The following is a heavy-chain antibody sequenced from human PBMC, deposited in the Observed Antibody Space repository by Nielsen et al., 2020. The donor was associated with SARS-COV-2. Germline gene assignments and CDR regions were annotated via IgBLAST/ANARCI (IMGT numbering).Heavy chain of an antibody. Sequence: VRPMPGKGLEWMGIINPSGGSTSYAQKFQGRVTMTRDTSTSTVYMELSSLRSEDTAVYYCAREVRDYDFWSGYYQYYYYYGMDVWGQGTTVTVSS. J-gene: IGHJ6*02. CDR3: AREVRDYDFWSGYYQYYYYYGMDV. CDR2: INPSGGST. V-gene: IGHV1-46*01. D-gene: IGHD3-3*01.